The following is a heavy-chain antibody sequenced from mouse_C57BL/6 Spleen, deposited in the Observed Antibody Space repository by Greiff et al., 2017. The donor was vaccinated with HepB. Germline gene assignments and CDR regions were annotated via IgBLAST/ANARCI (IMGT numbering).Heavy chain of an antibody. CDR1: GFSLTSYG. Sequence: QVQLQQSGPGLVQPSQSLSITCTVSGFSLTSYGVHWVRQSPGKGLEWLGVIWGGGSTDYNAAFISRLSISKDNSKSQVFFKMNSLQADDTAIYYCARKCAQATSYAMDYWGQGTSVTVSS. D-gene: IGHD3-2*02. CDR3: ARKCAQATSYAMDY. CDR2: IWGGGST. V-gene: IGHV2-2*01. J-gene: IGHJ4*01.